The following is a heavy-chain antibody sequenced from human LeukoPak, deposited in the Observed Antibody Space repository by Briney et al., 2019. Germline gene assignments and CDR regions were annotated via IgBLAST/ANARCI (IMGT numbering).Heavy chain of an antibody. J-gene: IGHJ4*02. V-gene: IGHV3-7*03. CDR2: IKHDGSEK. CDR3: ARDNFDWRPLDC. CDR1: GFTSSSHW. D-gene: IGHD3-9*01. Sequence: GGSLRLSCAGSGFTSSSHWMTWVRQTPGKGLEWVASIKHDGSEKNYVDSVKGRFTISRDNAKNSLYVEMNNLRGEDTAVYYCARDNFDWRPLDCWGQGTLVTVSS.